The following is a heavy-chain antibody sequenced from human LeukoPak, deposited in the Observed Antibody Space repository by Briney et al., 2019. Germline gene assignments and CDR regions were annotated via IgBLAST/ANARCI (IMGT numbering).Heavy chain of an antibody. CDR2: ISWDGGST. J-gene: IGHJ4*02. V-gene: IGHV3-43D*03. CDR3: AKDRYDSSGYYGGLD. CDR1: GFTFDDYA. Sequence: GGSLGLSCAASGFTFDDYAMHWVRQAPGKGLEWVSLISWDGGSTYYADSVKGRFTISRDNSKNSLYLQMNSLRAEDTALYYCAKDRYDSSGYYGGLDWGQGTLVTVSS. D-gene: IGHD3-22*01.